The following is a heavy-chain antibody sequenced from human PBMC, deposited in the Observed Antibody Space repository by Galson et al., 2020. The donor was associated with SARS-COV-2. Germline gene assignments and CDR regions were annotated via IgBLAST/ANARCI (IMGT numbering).Heavy chain of an antibody. CDR3: AANDYGDYGNDY. V-gene: IGHV1-58*01. CDR2: IVVGSPNT. Sequence: SVKVSCKASGFTFTDSDLQWVRQARGQRLEWIGWIVVGSPNTDYTQKFQERVTITWDMSTSTAYMELSSLTSEDTAVYYCAANDYGDYGNDYWGQGTLVTVTS. D-gene: IGHD4-17*01. J-gene: IGHJ4*02. CDR1: GFTFTDSD.